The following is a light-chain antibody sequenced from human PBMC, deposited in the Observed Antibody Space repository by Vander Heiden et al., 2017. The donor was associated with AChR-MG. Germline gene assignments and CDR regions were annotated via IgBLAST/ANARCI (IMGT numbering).Light chain of an antibody. CDR2: ANN. CDR1: SLNIGAGYD. Sequence: QSVLTQPPSVSGAPGQTVTISCTGSSLNIGAGYDVQWYQQLPGTTPRLLIYANNNRPSGVPDRFSGSKSGTSASLAITGLQAEDEADYYCQSYDNRLNAVVFGGGTKLTVL. CDR3: QSYDNRLNAVV. J-gene: IGLJ2*01. V-gene: IGLV1-40*01.